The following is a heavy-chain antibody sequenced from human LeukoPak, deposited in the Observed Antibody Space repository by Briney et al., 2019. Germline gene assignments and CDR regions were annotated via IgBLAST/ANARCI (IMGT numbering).Heavy chain of an antibody. CDR1: GYTFTSYG. CDR3: ARPTISHYYYGMDV. Sequence: ASVKVSCKASGYTFTSYGISWVRQAPGQGLEWMGWISAYNGNTNYAQKLQGRVTMTTDTSTSTAYMELRSLRSDDTAVYYCARPTISHYYYGMDVWGQGTTVTVSS. D-gene: IGHD2-2*01. V-gene: IGHV1-18*01. CDR2: ISAYNGNT. J-gene: IGHJ6*02.